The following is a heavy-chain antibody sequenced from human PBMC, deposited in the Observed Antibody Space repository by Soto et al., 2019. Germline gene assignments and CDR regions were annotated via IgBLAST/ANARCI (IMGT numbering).Heavy chain of an antibody. Sequence: PGGSLRLACAASGFTFSSYGMHWVRQAPGKGLEWVAVISYDGSNKHYADSVKGRFTISRDNSKNTLYLQMNSLRAEDTAVYYCAKGVVGATTELDYWGQGTLVTVSS. V-gene: IGHV3-30*18. CDR2: ISYDGSNK. CDR3: AKGVVGATTELDY. J-gene: IGHJ4*02. CDR1: GFTFSSYG. D-gene: IGHD1-26*01.